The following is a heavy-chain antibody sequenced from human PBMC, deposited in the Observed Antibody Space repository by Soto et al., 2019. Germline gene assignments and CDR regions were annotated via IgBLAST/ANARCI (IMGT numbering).Heavy chain of an antibody. CDR3: ARDSWHYVDSTDY. V-gene: IGHV3-33*01. Sequence: HPGGSLRFSCAASGFTFSSYGMHLVRQAPGKGLECVSVIWYDGSNKYYEDSVKGRFTISRDNSKNTMYLQMNGLRAEDTAVYYCARDSWHYVDSTDYWGPGTLVTVSS. D-gene: IGHD4-17*01. J-gene: IGHJ4*02. CDR1: GFTFSSYG. CDR2: IWYDGSNK.